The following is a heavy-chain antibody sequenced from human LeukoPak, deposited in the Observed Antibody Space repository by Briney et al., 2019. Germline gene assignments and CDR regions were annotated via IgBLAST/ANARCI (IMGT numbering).Heavy chain of an antibody. CDR1: GGTFSSYA. D-gene: IGHD5-18*01. V-gene: IGHV1-69*06. CDR3: ARGATAMVTGAIYYYYYMDV. J-gene: IGHJ6*03. CDR2: IIPIFGTA. Sequence: SVKVSCKASGGTFSSYAISWVRQAPGQGLEWMGRIIPIFGTANYAQKFQGRVTITADKSTSTAYMELSSLRSEDTAVYYCARGATAMVTGAIYYYYYMDVWGKGTTVTVSS.